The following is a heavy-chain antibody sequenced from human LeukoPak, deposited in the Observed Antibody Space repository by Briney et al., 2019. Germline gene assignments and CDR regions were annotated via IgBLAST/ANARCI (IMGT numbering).Heavy chain of an antibody. CDR2: IYFSGST. D-gene: IGHD1-26*01. J-gene: IGHJ4*02. V-gene: IGHV4-59*01. CDR1: GGSITSYF. Sequence: KPSETLSLTCTVSGGSITSYFWSWIRQPPGKGLEWIGYIYFSGSTNYNPSLKSRVTVSVDTSKNQFSLRLSCVTAADTAVNYCATTGRELERSFDYWGQGTLVTVSS. CDR3: ATTGRELERSFDY.